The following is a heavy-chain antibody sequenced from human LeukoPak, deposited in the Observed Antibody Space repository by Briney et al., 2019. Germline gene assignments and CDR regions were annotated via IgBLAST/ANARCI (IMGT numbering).Heavy chain of an antibody. D-gene: IGHD6-6*01. J-gene: IGHJ3*02. Sequence: SQTLSLTCAISGDSVSSNSAAWNWIRQSPSRGLEWLGRTYYRSKWYNDYATSVKSRITINPDTSKNQFSLQLNSMTPEDTAVYYCARDPEYSSSSRADDAFDIWGQGTMVTVSS. CDR1: GDSVSSNSAA. V-gene: IGHV6-1*01. CDR2: TYYRSKWYN. CDR3: ARDPEYSSSSRADDAFDI.